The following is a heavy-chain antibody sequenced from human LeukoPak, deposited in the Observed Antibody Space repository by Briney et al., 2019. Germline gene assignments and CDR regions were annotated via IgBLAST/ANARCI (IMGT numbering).Heavy chain of an antibody. CDR2: ISSSGSTI. J-gene: IGHJ4*02. CDR3: ARDSKYYYDSSGYYGIDY. CDR1: GFTFSDYY. Sequence: GGSLRLSCAASGFTFSDYYMSWIRQAPGKGLEWVSYISSSGSTIYYADSVKGRFTISRDNAKNSLYLQMNRLRAEDTAVHYCARDSKYYYDSSGYYGIDYWGQGTLVTVSS. D-gene: IGHD3-22*01. V-gene: IGHV3-11*01.